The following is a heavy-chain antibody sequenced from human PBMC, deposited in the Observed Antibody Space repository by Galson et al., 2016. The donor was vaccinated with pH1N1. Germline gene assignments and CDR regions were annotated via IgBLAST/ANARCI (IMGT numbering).Heavy chain of an antibody. J-gene: IGHJ4*02. CDR3: AKLASYSTSSVASYCDS. Sequence: SLRISCAASGFTFSDYAMHWVRQAPGKGLEWVAIMSYVGNNKYYADSVKGRFTISRDNSKNTLYLQMNSLRAEDTAVYYCAKLASYSTSSVASYCDSWGQGALVTVSS. V-gene: IGHV3-30*18. CDR1: GFTFSDYA. CDR2: MSYVGNNK. D-gene: IGHD6-6*01.